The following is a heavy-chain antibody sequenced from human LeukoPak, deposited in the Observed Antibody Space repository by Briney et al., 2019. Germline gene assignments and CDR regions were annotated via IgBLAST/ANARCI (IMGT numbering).Heavy chain of an antibody. CDR3: ATDRDNSDWQKRFDS. CDR2: INQDASEI. CDR1: GFTFSTYW. V-gene: IGHV3-7*01. D-gene: IGHD2-21*02. Sequence: GGPLRLSCAASGFTFSTYWMNWYRQAPGKGLEWVGNINQDASEINYVDSVRGLFTISRDNAKNSLHLQMNSLRAEDTAVYYCATDRDNSDWQKRFDSWGQGTLVTVSS. J-gene: IGHJ4*02.